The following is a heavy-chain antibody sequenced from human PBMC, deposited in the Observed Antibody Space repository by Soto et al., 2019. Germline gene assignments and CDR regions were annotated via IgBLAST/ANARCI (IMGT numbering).Heavy chain of an antibody. D-gene: IGHD3-10*01. CDR3: ARGAITMVRGVIITHYYYGMDV. J-gene: IGHJ6*02. CDR1: GYPFPSYD. Sequence: GASVKVSCKASGYPFPSYDINWVRQATGRGLEWMGWMNPNSGNTGYAQKFQGRVTMTRNTSISTAYMELSSLRSEDTAVYYCARGAITMVRGVIITHYYYGMDVWGQGTTVTVSS. V-gene: IGHV1-8*01. CDR2: MNPNSGNT.